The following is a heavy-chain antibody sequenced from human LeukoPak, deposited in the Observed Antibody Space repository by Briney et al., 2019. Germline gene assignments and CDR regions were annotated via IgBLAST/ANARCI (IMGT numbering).Heavy chain of an antibody. V-gene: IGHV3-33*06. Sequence: GGSLRLSCTPSGFTFTSYGMHWVRQAPGKGLEWVAVIWYDGVNKYYADSVKGRFTISRDNSENTLYLQMNGLRAEDTAVYYCAKDALFHCTYSRRYTGYFYQWGQGTLVTVSP. D-gene: IGHD2-8*01. J-gene: IGHJ4*02. CDR1: GFTFTSYG. CDR2: IWYDGVNK. CDR3: AKDALFHCTYSRRYTGYFYQ.